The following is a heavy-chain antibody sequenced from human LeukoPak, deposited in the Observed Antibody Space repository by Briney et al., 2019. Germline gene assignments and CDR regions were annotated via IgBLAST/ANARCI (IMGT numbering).Heavy chain of an antibody. CDR1: GGSISSSSYY. CDR2: IYYSGST. D-gene: IGHD5-18*01. CDR3: ARGWERGYSYGRTGGSWFDP. Sequence: PSETLSLTCTVSGGSISSSSYYWGWIRQPPGRGLEWIGYIYYSGSTNYNPSLKSRVTISVDTSKNQFSLKLSSVTAADTAVYYCARGWERGYSYGRTGGSWFDPWGQGTLVTVSS. V-gene: IGHV4-61*05. J-gene: IGHJ5*02.